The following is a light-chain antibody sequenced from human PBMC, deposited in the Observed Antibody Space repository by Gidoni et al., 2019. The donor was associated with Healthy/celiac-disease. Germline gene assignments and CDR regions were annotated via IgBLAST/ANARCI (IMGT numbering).Light chain of an antibody. CDR2: WAS. J-gene: IGKJ4*01. Sequence: DIVMNQSPDSLAVSLGARTTINCKSSQSVLYSSNSKNYLAWYQQKPGQPPKLLIYWASTLESGVPDRFSGSGSGTDFTLTISSLQAEDVAVYYCQQYYSTPPTFGGGTKVEIK. V-gene: IGKV4-1*01. CDR3: QQYYSTPPT. CDR1: QSVLYSSNSKNY.